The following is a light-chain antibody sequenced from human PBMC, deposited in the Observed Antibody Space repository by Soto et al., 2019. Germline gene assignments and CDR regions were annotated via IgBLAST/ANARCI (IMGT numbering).Light chain of an antibody. CDR3: QQYGSSRT. V-gene: IGKV3-20*01. CDR2: GAS. CDR1: QSVSSSY. J-gene: IGKJ1*01. Sequence: EIVLTQSPGTLSLSPGERATLSCRASQSVSSSYLAWYQQKPGQAPRLLIYGASSSSTGIPDRFSGSGSETDFTLTISRLEPEDFAVYYCQQYGSSRTFGQGTKVEIK.